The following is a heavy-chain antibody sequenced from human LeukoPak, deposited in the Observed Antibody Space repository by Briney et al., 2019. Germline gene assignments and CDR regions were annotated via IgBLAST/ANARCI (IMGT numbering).Heavy chain of an antibody. CDR2: ISARADDT. D-gene: IGHD2-2*01. CDR1: GFTFDTYA. Sequence: GGSLRLSCAASGFTFDTYAMSWVRQAPGKGLEWVSAISARADDTFYTDSVKGRFTISRDNSRRTLTLQMNGLRAGDTALYYCAKNGHQEVQKAFDLWGQGTMVTVSS. CDR3: AKNGHQEVQKAFDL. J-gene: IGHJ3*01. V-gene: IGHV3-23*01.